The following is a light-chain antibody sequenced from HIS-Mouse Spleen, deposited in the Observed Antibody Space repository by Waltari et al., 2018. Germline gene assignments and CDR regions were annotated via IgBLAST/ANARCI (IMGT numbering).Light chain of an antibody. J-gene: IGLJ2*01. CDR2: DVS. V-gene: IGLV2-14*03. Sequence: QSALTQPASVSGSPGQSITISCPGTSSDVGGYNYVSWYQQHPGKAPKLSIYDVSNRPSGVSNRFSGSKSGNTASLTISGLQAEDEADYYCSSYTSSSVVFGGGTKLTVL. CDR3: SSYTSSSVV. CDR1: SSDVGGYNY.